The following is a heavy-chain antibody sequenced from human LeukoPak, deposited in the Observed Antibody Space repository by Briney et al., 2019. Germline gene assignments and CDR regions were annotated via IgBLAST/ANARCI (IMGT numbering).Heavy chain of an antibody. D-gene: IGHD3-3*01. J-gene: IGHJ5*02. CDR1: GGSIRSSTSY. Sequence: SETLSLTCIVSGGSIRSSTSYWGWIRQPPRTGLQWIGSIYDSGNTYYNPSLKSRVTISVDTSNNQFSLKVNSVTAADTAVYYCARQEKFSSVFWSGPDRPLVNWLDPWGQGTLVTVSS. V-gene: IGHV4-39*01. CDR3: ARQEKFSSVFWSGPDRPLVNWLDP. CDR2: IYDSGNT.